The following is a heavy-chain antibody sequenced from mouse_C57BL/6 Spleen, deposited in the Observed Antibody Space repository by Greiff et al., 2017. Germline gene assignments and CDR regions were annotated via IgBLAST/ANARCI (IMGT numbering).Heavy chain of an antibody. CDR3: ARATGFDY. V-gene: IGHV1-47*01. CDR1: GYTFTTYP. Sequence: VQLQQSGAELVKPGASVKMSCKASGYTFTTYPIEWMKQNHGKSLEWIGNFHPYNVDTKYNEKFKDKSTLTVDKSSSTAYMQLSSLTSEDSAFYYCARATGFDYWGQGTTLTVSS. CDR2: FHPYNVDT. J-gene: IGHJ2*01. D-gene: IGHD4-1*02.